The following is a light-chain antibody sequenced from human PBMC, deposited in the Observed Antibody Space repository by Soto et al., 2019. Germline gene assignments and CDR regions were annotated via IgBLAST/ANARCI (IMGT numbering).Light chain of an antibody. J-gene: IGKJ2*01. CDR1: QSVSSD. CDR2: GAS. Sequence: EIVMTQSPAALSVSPGERVTLSCRASQSVSSDLAWYQQKPGQAPRLLIYGASTRATGIPARFSGSGSGTDFTLAISSLQSEDFAIYYCHQYNNWPPYTFGQGPKVDIK. V-gene: IGKV3-15*01. CDR3: HQYNNWPPYT.